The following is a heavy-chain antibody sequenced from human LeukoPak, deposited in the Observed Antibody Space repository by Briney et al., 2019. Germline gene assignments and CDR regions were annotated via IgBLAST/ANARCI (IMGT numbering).Heavy chain of an antibody. V-gene: IGHV4-4*07. CDR3: ARDLLNGMDV. D-gene: IGHD3-9*01. J-gene: IGHJ6*02. Sequence: SETLSLTCTVSGGSVSSYYWSWIRQPAGKGLEWIGRMYISGSTDYNPSLKSRVTMSLDTSKNQLSLKLISVTAADTGLYYCARDLLNGMDVWGQGTTVTVSS. CDR2: MYISGST. CDR1: GGSVSSYY.